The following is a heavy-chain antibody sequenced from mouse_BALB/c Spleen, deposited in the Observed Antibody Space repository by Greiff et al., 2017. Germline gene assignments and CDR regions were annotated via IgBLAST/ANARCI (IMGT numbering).Heavy chain of an antibody. V-gene: IGHV1S81*02. Sequence: VQLQQSGAELVKPGASVKLSCKASGYTFTSYYMYWVKQRPGQGLEWIGEINPSNGGTNFNEKFKSKATLTVDKSSSTAYMQLSSLTSEDSAVYYCTSSGIRYDVWFAYWGQGTLVTVSA. CDR3: TSSGIRYDVWFAY. D-gene: IGHD2-14*01. J-gene: IGHJ3*01. CDR1: GYTFTSYY. CDR2: INPSNGGT.